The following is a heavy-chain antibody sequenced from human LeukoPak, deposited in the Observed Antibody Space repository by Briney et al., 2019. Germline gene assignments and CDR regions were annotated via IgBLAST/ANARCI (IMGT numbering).Heavy chain of an antibody. CDR1: GGSFSGYY. Sequence: SETLSLTCAVYGGSFSGYYWSWIRQPPGKGLEWIGEISHSGSTNYNPSLKSRVTISVDASKNQFSLKLSSVTAADTAVYYCARGRPGWTTMVRGVMNYWGQGTLVTVSS. CDR2: ISHSGST. CDR3: ARGRPGWTTMVRGVMNY. V-gene: IGHV4-34*01. J-gene: IGHJ4*02. D-gene: IGHD3-10*01.